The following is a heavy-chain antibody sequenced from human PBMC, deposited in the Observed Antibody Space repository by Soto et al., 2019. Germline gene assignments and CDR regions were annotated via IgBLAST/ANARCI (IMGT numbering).Heavy chain of an antibody. CDR3: AKDGRIPYSSSWYGGMDV. CDR1: GFTFSSYA. CDR2: ISGSGGSR. V-gene: IGHV3-23*01. J-gene: IGHJ6*02. D-gene: IGHD6-13*01. Sequence: GGSLRLSCAASGFTFSSYAMSWVRQAPGKGLEWVSAISGSGGSRYYADSVKGRFTISRDNSKNTLYLQMNSLRAEDTAVYYCAKDGRIPYSSSWYGGMDVWGQGTTVTVSS.